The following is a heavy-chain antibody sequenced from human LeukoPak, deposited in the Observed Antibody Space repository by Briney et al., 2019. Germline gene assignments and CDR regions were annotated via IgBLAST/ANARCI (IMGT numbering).Heavy chain of an antibody. CDR2: MNPNSGNT. D-gene: IGHD6-13*01. J-gene: IGHJ3*02. V-gene: IGHV1-8*01. CDR1: RDTFTIND. CDR3: ARVTAGGTWTFDI. Sequence: ASVKVSCKASRDTFTINDINWVRQATGQGLERMGWMNPNSGNTGYAQKFQGRVTMTRNTSISTAYMELTDLRSEDTAVYYCARVTAGGTWTFDIWGQGTTVTVSS.